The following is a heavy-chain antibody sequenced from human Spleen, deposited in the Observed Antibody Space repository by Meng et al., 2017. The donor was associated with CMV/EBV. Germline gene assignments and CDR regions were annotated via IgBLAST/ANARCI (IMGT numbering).Heavy chain of an antibody. CDR3: AKDQPDYGGNSFDY. D-gene: IGHD4-23*01. V-gene: IGHV3-23*01. CDR2: VTSGNRT. Sequence: GGSLRLSCAASGFTFSSYAMHWVRQAPGEGLEWVSVVTSGNRTYYADSVKGRFIISRDNSKKALYLQMNSLRTEDTALYYCAKDQPDYGGNSFDYWGQGTLVTVSS. J-gene: IGHJ4*02. CDR1: GFTFSSYA.